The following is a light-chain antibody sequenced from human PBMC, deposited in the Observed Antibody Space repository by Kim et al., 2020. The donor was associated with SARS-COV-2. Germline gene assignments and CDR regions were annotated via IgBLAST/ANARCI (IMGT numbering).Light chain of an antibody. CDR3: GTWDSSLSAGV. CDR2: IKY. J-gene: IGLJ1*01. CDR1: STNLENNY. Sequence: GQKVTIACSGSSTNLENNYVSWYQPLPGTAPKLLISIKYKRPSGIPDSFSGSKSGTSATLGITGIQTGDEADDYCGTWDSSLSAGVFGTGTQLTVL. V-gene: IGLV1-51*01.